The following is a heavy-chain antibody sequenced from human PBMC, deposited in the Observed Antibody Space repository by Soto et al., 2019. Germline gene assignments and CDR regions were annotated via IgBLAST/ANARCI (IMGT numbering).Heavy chain of an antibody. CDR2: ISTDGISK. V-gene: IGHV3-30-3*01. Sequence: GGSLRLSCAASGFTFSKPPMNWVRQAPGKGLGWVAFISTDGISKYYTDSVMGRFTISRDNSKNMLYLQMNNLRADDTAVYFCASRRGDGYFEYWGQGTLVTVSS. CDR1: GFTFSKPP. CDR3: ASRRGDGYFEY. D-gene: IGHD2-21*01. J-gene: IGHJ4*02.